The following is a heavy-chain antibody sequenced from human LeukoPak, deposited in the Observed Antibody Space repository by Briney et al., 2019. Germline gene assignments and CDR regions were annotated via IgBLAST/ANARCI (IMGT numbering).Heavy chain of an antibody. D-gene: IGHD4-17*01. J-gene: IGHJ4*02. CDR3: AKEGDYRNAAPEWRFDS. Sequence: PGRSLRLSCAPSGVTFSIYAMSWVSHAPGKGLDWVSGIRGSQSLTLDADSVRGRFIIHRDNTRNTLYVHMNSLRAEDTVLYYCAKEGDYRNAAPEWRFDSWGKGPLVTVSS. CDR1: GVTFSIYA. CDR2: IRGSQSLT. V-gene: IGHV3-23*01.